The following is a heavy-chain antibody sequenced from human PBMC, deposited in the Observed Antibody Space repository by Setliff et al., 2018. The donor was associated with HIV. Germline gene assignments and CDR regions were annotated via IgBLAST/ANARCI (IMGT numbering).Heavy chain of an antibody. V-gene: IGHV3-33*01. D-gene: IGHD6-13*01. J-gene: IGHJ3*02. CDR1: GFTFSSYG. CDR3: ARHYPGIARGAFDI. CDR2: IWYDGSNK. Sequence: PGGSLRLSCAASGFTFSSYGVHWVRQAPGKGLEWVAVIWYDGSNKYYADSVKGRFTISRDNSKNTLYLQMNSLRAEDTAVYYCARHYPGIARGAFDIWGQGTMVTVSS.